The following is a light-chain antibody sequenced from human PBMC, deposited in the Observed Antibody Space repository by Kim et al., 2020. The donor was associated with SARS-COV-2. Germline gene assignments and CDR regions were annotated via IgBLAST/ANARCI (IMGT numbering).Light chain of an antibody. J-gene: IGLJ1*01. Sequence: QRVTISCSRSSSNIGSTYVYWYQQLPGTAPKLLIYRNNQRPSGVPDRFSGSKSGTSASLAISGLRSEDEADYYCAAWDDSLSGFYVFGTGTKVTVL. CDR2: RNN. V-gene: IGLV1-47*01. CDR1: SSNIGSTY. CDR3: AAWDDSLSGFYV.